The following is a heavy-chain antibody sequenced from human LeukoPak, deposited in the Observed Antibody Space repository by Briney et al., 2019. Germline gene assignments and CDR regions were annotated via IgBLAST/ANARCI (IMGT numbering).Heavy chain of an antibody. CDR2: IKEDGSEK. J-gene: IGHJ4*02. Sequence: GGSLRLSCAGSGFTFRNYWMNWVRQAPGKGLEWVANIKEDGSEKYYVDSVKGRFTVSRDNAKNSLYLQISSLRADDTAVYYCARGGPTVGTDYWGQGTLVTVSS. CDR3: ARGGPTVGTDY. D-gene: IGHD1-26*01. CDR1: GFTFRNYW. V-gene: IGHV3-7*01.